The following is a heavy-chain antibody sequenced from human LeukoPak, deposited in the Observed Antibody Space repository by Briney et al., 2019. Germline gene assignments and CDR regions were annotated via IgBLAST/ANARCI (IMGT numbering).Heavy chain of an antibody. J-gene: IGHJ6*03. CDR2: IKQDGSQK. V-gene: IGHV3-7*01. CDR1: AFTFSNYW. D-gene: IGHD3-3*01. CDR3: AKEEPDYDSVGDRYMDV. Sequence: GGSLRLSCAASAFTFSNYWMTWVRQAPGKGLEWVANIKQDGSQKYYVDSVKGRFTLSRDNSKNTLYLQMNSLRAEDTAVYYCAKEEPDYDSVGDRYMDVWGKGTTVTVSS.